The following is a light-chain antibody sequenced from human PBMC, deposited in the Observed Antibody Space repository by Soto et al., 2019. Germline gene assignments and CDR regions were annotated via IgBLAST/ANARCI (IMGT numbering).Light chain of an antibody. Sequence: EIVMTQSPATLSVSPGERATLSCRASQSVRSSLAWYQQKPGQAPRLLIYDASTRASAIPARFSGSGSGTEFTLTISSLQSEDFAVYYCQQYKNCPPITFGQGTRLEIK. J-gene: IGKJ5*01. CDR3: QQYKNCPPIT. V-gene: IGKV3-15*01. CDR1: QSVRSS. CDR2: DAS.